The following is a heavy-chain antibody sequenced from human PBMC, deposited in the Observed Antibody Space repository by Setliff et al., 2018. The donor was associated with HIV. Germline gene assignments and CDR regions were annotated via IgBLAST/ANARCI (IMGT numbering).Heavy chain of an antibody. CDR3: TTAPFTIILVEISEDAFDI. J-gene: IGHJ3*02. Sequence: PSETLSLSCAGSGFTFNDAWISWVRQAPGKGLDWVGRIKANTDGGTTDYAAPVRGRFTISRDDSKNTVYLQMDSLKIEDTAMYYCTTAPFTIILVEISEDAFDIWGQGTVVTVSS. CDR1: GFTFNDAW. D-gene: IGHD3-22*01. CDR2: IKANTDGGTT. V-gene: IGHV3-15*01.